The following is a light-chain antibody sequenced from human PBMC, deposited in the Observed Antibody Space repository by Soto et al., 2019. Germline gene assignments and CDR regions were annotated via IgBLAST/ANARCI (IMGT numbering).Light chain of an antibody. CDR2: DAS. CDR1: QSVSSY. V-gene: IGKV3-11*01. Sequence: EIVFTQSPATLSFSPGERATLSFRASQSVSSYLAWYQQKPGQAPRLLIYDASNRATGIPARFSGSGSGTDFTLTISSLEPEDFAVYYCQQRSNWPPITFGQGTRLEIK. CDR3: QQRSNWPPIT. J-gene: IGKJ5*01.